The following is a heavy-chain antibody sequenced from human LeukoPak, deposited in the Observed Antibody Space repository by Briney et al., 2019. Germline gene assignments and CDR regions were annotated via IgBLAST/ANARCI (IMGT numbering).Heavy chain of an antibody. CDR2: ISSSSSYI. V-gene: IGHV3-21*01. CDR3: ARDLVGWAYYMDV. J-gene: IGHJ6*03. Sequence: GGSLRLSCAASGFTLSSYSMNWVRQAPGKGLEWVSSISSSSSYIYYADSVKGRFTISRDNAKNSLYLQMNSLRAEDTAVYYCARDLVGWAYYMDVWGKGTTVTVS. CDR1: GFTLSSYS. D-gene: IGHD1-26*01.